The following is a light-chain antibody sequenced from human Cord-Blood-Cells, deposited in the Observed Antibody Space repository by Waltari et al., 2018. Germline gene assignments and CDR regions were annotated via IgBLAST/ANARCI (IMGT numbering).Light chain of an antibody. CDR1: QSVSSSY. Sequence: EIVLTQSPGTLSLSPGERATLSCRASQSVSSSYLAWYQQKPGQAPRLLIYGASSRATGIPDRVSGSGSGTDFTLTSSRLEPEDFAVYYCQQYGSSSTFGGGTKVEIK. CDR2: GAS. V-gene: IGKV3-20*01. CDR3: QQYGSSST. J-gene: IGKJ4*01.